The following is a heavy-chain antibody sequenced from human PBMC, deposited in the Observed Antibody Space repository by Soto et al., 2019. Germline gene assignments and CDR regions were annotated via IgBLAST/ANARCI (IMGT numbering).Heavy chain of an antibody. CDR2: INHSGST. V-gene: IGHV4-34*01. J-gene: IGHJ6*02. CDR1: GGSFSGYY. Sequence: KPSETLSLTCAVYGGSFSGYYWSWIRQPPGKGLEWIGEINHSGSTNYDPSLKSRVTISVDTSKNQFSLKLSSVTAADTAVYYCARVRFLEWLLVYYYGMDVWGQGTTVTVSS. D-gene: IGHD3-3*01. CDR3: ARVRFLEWLLVYYYGMDV.